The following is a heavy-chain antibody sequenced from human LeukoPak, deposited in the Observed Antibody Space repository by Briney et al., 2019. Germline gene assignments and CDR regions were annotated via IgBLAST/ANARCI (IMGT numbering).Heavy chain of an antibody. CDR2: ISSSSSTI. CDR3: ARDRPRHYYYYYGMDV. CDR1: GFAFSSYS. J-gene: IGHJ6*02. Sequence: GGSLRLSCAASGFAFSSYSVNWVRQAPGKGLEWVSYISSSSSTIYYADSVKGRFTISRDNAKNSLYLQMNSLRDEDTAVYYCARDRPRHYYYYYGMDVWGQGTTVTVSS. V-gene: IGHV3-48*02.